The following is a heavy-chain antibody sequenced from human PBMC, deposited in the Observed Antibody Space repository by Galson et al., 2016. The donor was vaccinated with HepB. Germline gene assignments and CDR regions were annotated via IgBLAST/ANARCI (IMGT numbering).Heavy chain of an antibody. CDR2: MHYSGRT. CDR3: ARVRQWLLDAFDF. V-gene: IGHV4-30-2*01. Sequence: WIRQPPGKGLEWIGYMHYSGRTYYNPSLKNRVTISVDRSKNHFSLNLTSVAAADTAVYYCARVRQWLLDAFDFWGQGTMVTVSS. J-gene: IGHJ3*01. D-gene: IGHD6-19*01.